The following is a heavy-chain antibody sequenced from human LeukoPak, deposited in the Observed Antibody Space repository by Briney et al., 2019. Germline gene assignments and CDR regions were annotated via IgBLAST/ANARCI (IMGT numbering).Heavy chain of an antibody. J-gene: IGHJ4*02. D-gene: IGHD6-19*01. V-gene: IGHV3-64*01. Sequence: GGSLRLSCAASGFTFSSYAMHWVRQAPGKGPEYVSAISSNGGSTYYANSVKGRFTISRDNSKNTLYLQMGSLRAEDMAVYYCARGATYSSGWYYFDYWGQGTLVTVSS. CDR2: ISSNGGST. CDR3: ARGATYSSGWYYFDY. CDR1: GFTFSSYA.